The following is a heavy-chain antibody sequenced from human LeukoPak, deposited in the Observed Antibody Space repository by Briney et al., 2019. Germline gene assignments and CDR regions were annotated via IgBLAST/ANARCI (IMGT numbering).Heavy chain of an antibody. J-gene: IGHJ4*02. CDR1: GFTFSGYG. V-gene: IGHV3-30*02. D-gene: IGHD4-17*01. CDR2: VRYDSSNK. CDR3: ARDPPIYGDYSY. Sequence: LPGGSLRLSCAASGFTFSGYGMHWVRQAPGKGLEWVAFVRYDSSNKYYADSVKGRFTVSRDNSKNMLYLQMNSLRAEDTAVYYCARDPPIYGDYSYWGQGTLVTVSS.